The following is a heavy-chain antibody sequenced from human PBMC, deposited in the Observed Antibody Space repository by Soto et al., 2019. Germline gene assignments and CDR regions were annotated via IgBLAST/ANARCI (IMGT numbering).Heavy chain of an antibody. D-gene: IGHD3-10*01. CDR3: VKRTGSGSYYNAGSGGHFDS. CDR2: INAGNGNT. Sequence: ASVKLSCEASGYTFTGYAMHWVRQAPGQRLEWMGWINAGNGNTKYSQKFQGRFTISRDNSKNTLYLDMTSLRPEDTAIYYCVKRTGSGSYYNAGSGGHFDSWGQGILVTVSS. V-gene: IGHV1-3*01. CDR1: GYTFTGYA. J-gene: IGHJ4*02.